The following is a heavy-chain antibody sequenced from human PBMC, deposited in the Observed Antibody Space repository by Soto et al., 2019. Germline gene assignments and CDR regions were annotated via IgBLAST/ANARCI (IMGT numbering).Heavy chain of an antibody. V-gene: IGHV3-33*01. J-gene: IGHJ5*02. CDR1: GFTFSSYG. CDR3: ARDPLRFLESYNWFDP. Sequence: QVQLVESGGGVVQPGRSLRLSCAASGFTFSSYGMHWVRQAPGKGLEWVAVIWYDGSNKYYADSVKGRFTISRDNSKNTLYLQMNSLRAEDTAVYYCARDPLRFLESYNWFDPWGQGTLVTVSS. D-gene: IGHD3-3*01. CDR2: IWYDGSNK.